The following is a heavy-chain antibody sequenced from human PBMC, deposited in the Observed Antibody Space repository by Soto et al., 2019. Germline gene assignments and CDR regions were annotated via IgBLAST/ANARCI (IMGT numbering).Heavy chain of an antibody. D-gene: IGHD6-19*01. Sequence: ASVKVSCKASGYTFTNFGIGWVRQAPGQGLEWMGWISAYNGNTNYAQNFQGRVTMTTDTSTSTAYMELRSLRSDDTAVYYCARVSSGWYPDYGGQGTLVT. CDR1: GYTFTNFG. J-gene: IGHJ4*02. V-gene: IGHV1-18*01. CDR3: ARVSSGWYPDY. CDR2: ISAYNGNT.